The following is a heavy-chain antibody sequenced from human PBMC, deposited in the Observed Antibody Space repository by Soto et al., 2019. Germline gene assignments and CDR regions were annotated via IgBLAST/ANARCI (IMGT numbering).Heavy chain of an antibody. D-gene: IGHD1-1*01. CDR2: INAGNGNT. CDR1: GYTFTSYA. V-gene: IGHV1-3*01. CDR3: ARLAGSTFHFDY. J-gene: IGHJ4*02. Sequence: ASVKVSCKASGYTFTSYAMHWVRQAPGQRLEWMGWINAGNGNTKYSQKFQGRVTITRDTSASTAYMELSRLRSDDTAVYYCARLAGSTFHFDYWGQGTLVTVSS.